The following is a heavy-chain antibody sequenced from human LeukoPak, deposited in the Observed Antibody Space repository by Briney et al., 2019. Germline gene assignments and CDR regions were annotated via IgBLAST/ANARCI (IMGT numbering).Heavy chain of an antibody. J-gene: IGHJ5*02. CDR2: INPDGSTT. CDR1: GFTFSRYW. Sequence: PGGSLRLSCAASGFTFSRYWIHWVRQAPGKGLEWVSRINPDGSTTTHADSVKGRFTISGDNAKNTLYLQMNSLRAEDTAMYYCARVLSGSWDWFDPWGQGTLVTVSS. D-gene: IGHD3-22*01. CDR3: ARVLSGSWDWFDP. V-gene: IGHV3-74*01.